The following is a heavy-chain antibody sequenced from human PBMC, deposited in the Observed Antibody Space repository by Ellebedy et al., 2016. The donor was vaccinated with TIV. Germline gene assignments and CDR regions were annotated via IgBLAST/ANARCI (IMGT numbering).Heavy chain of an antibody. CDR1: GFPFSTDS. V-gene: IGHV3-7*01. J-gene: IGHJ4*02. CDR3: ARGRRWVDD. CDR2: IGPDGSEK. D-gene: IGHD1-26*01. Sequence: GGSLRLSXAASGFPFSTDSMSWVRQAPGKGLEWVATIGPDGSEKYYVDSVKGRFFISRDNAKNSLFLQMNSLRVEDTAVYYCARGRRWVDDWGQGTLVTVSS.